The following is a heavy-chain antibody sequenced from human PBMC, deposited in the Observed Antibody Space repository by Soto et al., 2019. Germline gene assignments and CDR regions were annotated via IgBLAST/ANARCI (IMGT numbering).Heavy chain of an antibody. Sequence: PGESLKISCKGSGYSFINYWIGWVRQMPGKGLELMGIIYPGDSDTRYSPSFEGQVTISLDKSISTAYLQWSSLKASDTAIYYCARLSRASFALDVWGQGTTVTVSS. V-gene: IGHV5-51*01. D-gene: IGHD3-16*01. CDR1: GYSFINYW. J-gene: IGHJ6*02. CDR2: IYPGDSDT. CDR3: ARLSRASFALDV.